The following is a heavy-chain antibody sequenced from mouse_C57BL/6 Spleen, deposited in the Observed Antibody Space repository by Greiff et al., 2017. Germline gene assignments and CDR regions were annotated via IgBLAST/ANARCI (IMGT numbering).Heavy chain of an antibody. Sequence: EVQLQQSGAELVKPGASVKLSCTASGFNINDYYMHWVKQRTEQGLEWIGRIDPEDGETKYAPKFQGKATITADPSSNTAYLQLSSLTSEDTAVEYCARTMVMEGYFDYWGQGTTLTVSS. V-gene: IGHV14-2*01. CDR2: IDPEDGET. CDR3: ARTMVMEGYFDY. D-gene: IGHD2-2*01. CDR1: GFNINDYY. J-gene: IGHJ2*01.